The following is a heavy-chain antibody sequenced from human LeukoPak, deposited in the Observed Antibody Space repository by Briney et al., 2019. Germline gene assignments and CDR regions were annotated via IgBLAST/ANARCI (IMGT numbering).Heavy chain of an antibody. Sequence: GGSLRLSCAASGFSFSNCWMSWVRQAPGKGLEWVANIKQDGSEKYYVDSVKGRFTISRDNAKNSLFLQMNSLRAEDTAVYYCARLLSPVESFDYWGQGTLVTVSS. CDR1: GFSFSNCW. D-gene: IGHD2/OR15-2a*01. V-gene: IGHV3-7*02. J-gene: IGHJ4*02. CDR2: IKQDGSEK. CDR3: ARLLSPVESFDY.